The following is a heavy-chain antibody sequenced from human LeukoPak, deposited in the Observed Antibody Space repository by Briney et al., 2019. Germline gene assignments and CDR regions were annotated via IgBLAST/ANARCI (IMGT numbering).Heavy chain of an antibody. V-gene: IGHV1-69*06. CDR1: GGTFSSYA. J-gene: IGHJ4*02. Sequence: SVKVSCKASGGTFSSYAISWVRQAPGQGLEWMGRIIPIFGTANYAQNFQGRVTITADKSTSTAYMELSSLRSEDTAVYYCAIGFVQQQLVGLNWGQGTLVTVSS. D-gene: IGHD6-13*01. CDR2: IIPIFGTA. CDR3: AIGFVQQQLVGLN.